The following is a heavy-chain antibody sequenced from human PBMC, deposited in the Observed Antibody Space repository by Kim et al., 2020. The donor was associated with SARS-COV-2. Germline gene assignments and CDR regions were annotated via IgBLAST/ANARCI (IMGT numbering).Heavy chain of an antibody. Sequence: ASVKVSCKASGYTFTSYAMNWVRQAPGQGLEWMGWINTNTGNPTYAQGFTGRFVFSLDTSVSTAYLQISSLKAEDTAVYYCARVFSGWLYYYYGMDVWGQGTTVTVSS. D-gene: IGHD6-25*01. CDR1: GYTFTSYA. CDR2: INTNTGNP. CDR3: ARVFSGWLYYYYGMDV. V-gene: IGHV7-4-1*02. J-gene: IGHJ6*02.